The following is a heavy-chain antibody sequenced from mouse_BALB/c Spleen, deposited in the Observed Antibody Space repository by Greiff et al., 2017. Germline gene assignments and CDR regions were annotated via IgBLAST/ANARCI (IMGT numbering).Heavy chain of an antibody. V-gene: IGHV1S137*01. CDR1: GYTFTDYA. CDR3: ARDTTGYYFDY. CDR2: ISTYYGDA. J-gene: IGHJ2*01. D-gene: IGHD1-1*01. Sequence: AQLQQPGAELVRPGVSVKISCKGSGYTFTDYAMHWVKQSHAKSLEWIGVISTYYGDASYNQKFKGKATMTVDKSSSTAYMELARLTSEDSAIYYCARDTTGYYFDYWGQGTTLTVSS.